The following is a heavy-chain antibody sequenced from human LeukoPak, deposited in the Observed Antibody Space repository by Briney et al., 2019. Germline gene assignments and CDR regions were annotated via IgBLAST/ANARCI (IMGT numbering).Heavy chain of an antibody. D-gene: IGHD5-12*01. CDR1: GGSFSGYY. J-gene: IGHJ4*02. CDR3: ARGTGGGAATSTYYFDY. V-gene: IGHV4-34*01. CDR2: INHSGST. Sequence: PSETLSLTCAVYGGSFSGYYWSWIRQPPGKGLEWIGEINHSGSTNYNPSLKSRVTISVDTSKSQFSLKLSSVTAADTAVYYCARGTGGGAATSTYYFDYWGQGTLVTVSS.